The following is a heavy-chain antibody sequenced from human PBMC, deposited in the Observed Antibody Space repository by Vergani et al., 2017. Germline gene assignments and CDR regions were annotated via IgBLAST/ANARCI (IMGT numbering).Heavy chain of an antibody. CDR2: ISGSGGST. D-gene: IGHD2-8*01. Sequence: EVQLLESGGGLVQPGGSLRLSCAASGFTFSSYAMSWVRQAPGKGLEWVSAISGSGGSTYYADSVKGRFTISRDNSKNTLYLQMNSLRAEDTAVYYCAKVGVDIVLMVYARPYFDYWGQGTLVTVSS. CDR1: GFTFSSYA. CDR3: AKVGVDIVLMVYARPYFDY. V-gene: IGHV3-23*01. J-gene: IGHJ4*02.